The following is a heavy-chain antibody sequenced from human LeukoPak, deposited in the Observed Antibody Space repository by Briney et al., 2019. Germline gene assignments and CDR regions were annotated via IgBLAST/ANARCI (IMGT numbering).Heavy chain of an antibody. CDR2: MNPNSGNT. J-gene: IGHJ6*03. V-gene: IGHV1-8*01. CDR1: GYTFTSYD. Sequence: ASVKVSCKASGYTFTSYDINWVRQATGQGLEWMGWMNPNSGNTGYAQKFQGRVTMTRNTSISTAYMELSSLRSEGTAVYYCARGGYSGYVYYHYYMDVWGKGTTVTVSS. D-gene: IGHD5-12*01. CDR3: ARGGYSGYVYYHYYMDV.